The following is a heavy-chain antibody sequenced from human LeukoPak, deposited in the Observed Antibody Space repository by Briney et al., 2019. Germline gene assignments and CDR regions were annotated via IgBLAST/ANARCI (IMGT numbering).Heavy chain of an antibody. D-gene: IGHD3-9*01. CDR2: ISSSSRYI. Sequence: GGSLRLSCAASGFTFSSYSINWVRQAPGKGLEWVSSISSSSRYIYYADSVKGRFTISRDNAKNTLYLQMNSLRAEDTAVYYCASVGILTGYSSDYWGQGTLVTVSS. CDR3: ASVGILTGYSSDY. CDR1: GFTFSSYS. J-gene: IGHJ4*02. V-gene: IGHV3-21*04.